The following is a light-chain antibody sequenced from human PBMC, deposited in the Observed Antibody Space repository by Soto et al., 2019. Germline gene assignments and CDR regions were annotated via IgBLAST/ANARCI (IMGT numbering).Light chain of an antibody. V-gene: IGLV2-14*03. J-gene: IGLJ2*01. Sequence: QSALTQPASVSGSPGQTITISCTGTSSDVGGYNYVSWYQQHPGKAPKLMIYDVSNRPSGVSNRFSGSKSGNTASLTISGLQAEDEADYYCSSYTSISTLVVFGGGTKHTV. CDR1: SSDVGGYNY. CDR2: DVS. CDR3: SSYTSISTLVV.